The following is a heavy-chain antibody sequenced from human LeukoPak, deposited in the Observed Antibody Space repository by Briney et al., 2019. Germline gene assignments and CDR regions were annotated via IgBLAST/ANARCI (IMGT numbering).Heavy chain of an antibody. CDR1: CGSISSSH. V-gene: IGHV4-59*01. CDR2: YYYSGIT. CDR3: ARGHGGNSPIDC. J-gene: IGHJ4*02. D-gene: IGHD4-23*01. Sequence: SETLSLTCTVHCGSISSSHCRSIPQPPGKGHELIAYYYYSGITNYNPSLKSRVNISVDTSKNQCSLKVGSVTAADTAVYYCARGHGGNSPIDCWGGAAMLSVSS.